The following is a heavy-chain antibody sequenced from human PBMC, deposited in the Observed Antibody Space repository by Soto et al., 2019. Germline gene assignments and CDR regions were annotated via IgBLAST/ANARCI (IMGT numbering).Heavy chain of an antibody. CDR2: IKSKTDGRTT. V-gene: IGHV3-15*01. Sequence: GGSLRLSCSPSGFIFKNAWMSWVRQAPGKGLEWVGRIKSKTDGRTTDYAAPVKGRLTISRDDSKNTVFLQMNSLKTEDTAVYYCTPILELTKHQYYSHTSGLNSFDPWGQGTLVTVSS. CDR3: TPILELTKHQYYSHTSGLNSFDP. D-gene: IGHD3-22*01. J-gene: IGHJ5*02. CDR1: GFIFKNAW.